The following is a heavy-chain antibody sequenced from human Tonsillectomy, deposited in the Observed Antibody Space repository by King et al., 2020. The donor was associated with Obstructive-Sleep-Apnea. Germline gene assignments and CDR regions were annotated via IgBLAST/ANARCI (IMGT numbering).Heavy chain of an antibody. Sequence: VQLVESGGGVVQPGRSLRLSSAASGFTFSSYGMHWVRQAPGKGLEWVAVISYDGSNKYYADSVKGRFTISRDNSKNTLYLQMNSLRAEDTAVYYCAKDGAGSSSFDYWGQGTLVTVSS. D-gene: IGHD6-13*01. CDR2: ISYDGSNK. CDR3: AKDGAGSSSFDY. CDR1: GFTFSSYG. J-gene: IGHJ4*02. V-gene: IGHV3-30*18.